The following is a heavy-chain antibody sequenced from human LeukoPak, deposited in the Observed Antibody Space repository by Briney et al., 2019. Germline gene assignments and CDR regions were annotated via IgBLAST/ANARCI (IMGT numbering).Heavy chain of an antibody. J-gene: IGHJ4*02. V-gene: IGHV4-59*12. CDR2: IYHSGST. CDR3: ARASGSPNFDY. Sequence: SETLSLTCTVSGGSISSYYWSWIRQPPGKGLEWIGEIYHSGSTNYNPSLKSRVTISVDKSKNQFSLKLSSVTAADTAVYYCARASGSPNFDYWGQGTLVTVSS. CDR1: GGSISSYY. D-gene: IGHD1-26*01.